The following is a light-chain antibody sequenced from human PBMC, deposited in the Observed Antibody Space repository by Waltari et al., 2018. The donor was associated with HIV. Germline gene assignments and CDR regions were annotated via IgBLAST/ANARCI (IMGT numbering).Light chain of an antibody. CDR3: QQYNNGLT. Sequence: EIVMTQSPATLSVSPGERATLSCRASQRLSGNLAWYQQKPGQAPRLLIYGASTRATGIPARFSGSGSRTEFTLTISSLQSEDFAIYYCQQYNNGLTFGGGTKVEIK. V-gene: IGKV3-15*01. CDR2: GAS. J-gene: IGKJ4*01. CDR1: QRLSGN.